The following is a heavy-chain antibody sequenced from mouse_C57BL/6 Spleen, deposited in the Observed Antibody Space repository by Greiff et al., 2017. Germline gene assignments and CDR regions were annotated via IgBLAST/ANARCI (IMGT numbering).Heavy chain of an antibody. CDR2: IYPGNSDT. CDR1: GYTFTSYW. CDR3: TTKAAGGSSYVFAY. J-gene: IGHJ3*01. D-gene: IGHD1-1*01. Sequence: SGTVLARPGASVKMSCKTSGYTFTSYWMHWVKQRPGQGLEWIGAIYPGNSDTSYNQKFKGKAKLTAVTSASTAYMELSSLTNEDSAVYYCTTKAAGGSSYVFAYWGQGTLVTVSA. V-gene: IGHV1-5*01.